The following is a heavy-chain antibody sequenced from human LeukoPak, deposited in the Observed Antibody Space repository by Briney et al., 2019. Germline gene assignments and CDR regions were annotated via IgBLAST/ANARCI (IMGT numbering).Heavy chain of an antibody. J-gene: IGHJ4*02. Sequence: SETLSLTCTVSGGSISNYYWNWIRQPPGKGVEWVGHISYSGGTKYNPSLQSRVTISIDTSKNQFSLNLSSVTAADAAVYYCARHRAYSSSSPFDYWGQGTLVTVSS. V-gene: IGHV4-59*08. CDR2: ISYSGGT. D-gene: IGHD6-6*01. CDR1: GGSISNYY. CDR3: ARHRAYSSSSPFDY.